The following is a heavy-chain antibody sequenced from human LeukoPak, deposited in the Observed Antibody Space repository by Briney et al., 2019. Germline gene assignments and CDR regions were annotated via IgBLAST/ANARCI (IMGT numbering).Heavy chain of an antibody. CDR3: ARDDIIVGATTLDY. J-gene: IGHJ4*02. D-gene: IGHD1-26*01. CDR1: GFIFSTYA. V-gene: IGHV3-30*04. CDR2: ISSDGSNK. Sequence: GGSLRLSCEASGFIFSTYAMHWVRQAPGKGLEWLAVISSDGSNKYHVDSVKGRFTISRYNSKNTLYLEMDSVRLGDTAVYYCARDDIIVGATTLDYWGQGTLVTVSS.